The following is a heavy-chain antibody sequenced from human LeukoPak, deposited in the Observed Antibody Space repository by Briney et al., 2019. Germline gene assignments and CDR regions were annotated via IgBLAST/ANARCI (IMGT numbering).Heavy chain of an antibody. D-gene: IGHD1-1*01. CDR2: IYPGDSDT. Sequence: PGAPLQISCHASGSIFNKYWIGWVRQLSGKGLEWRGIIYPGDSDTRFSPSSEGQVTISADTSISTAYLQCSSLQASDTAMYYWVRLFRNWSCGGVDQWGQGTLVTVSS. CDR3: VRLFRNWSCGGVDQ. V-gene: IGHV5-51*01. CDR1: GSIFNKYW. J-gene: IGHJ4*02.